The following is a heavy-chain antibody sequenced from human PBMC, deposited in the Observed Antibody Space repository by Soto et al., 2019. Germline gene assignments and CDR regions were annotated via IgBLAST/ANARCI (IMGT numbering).Heavy chain of an antibody. CDR1: GGTFSSYT. J-gene: IGHJ4*02. Sequence: QVQLVQSGAEVKKPGSSVKVSCKASGGTFSSYTISWVRQAPGQGLEWMGRIIPILGIANYAQKFQGRVTXTXXKSTSTAYMELSSLRSEDTAVYYCARTTETTPFDYWGQGTLVTVSS. CDR2: IIPILGIA. CDR3: ARTTETTPFDY. D-gene: IGHD4-17*01. V-gene: IGHV1-69*02.